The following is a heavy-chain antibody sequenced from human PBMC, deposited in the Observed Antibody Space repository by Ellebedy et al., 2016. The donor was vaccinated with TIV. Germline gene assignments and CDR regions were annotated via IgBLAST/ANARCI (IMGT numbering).Heavy chain of an antibody. Sequence: SETLSLTXTVSGGSISSYYWSWIRQPAGKGLVWIGRTSTSGTTNYNPSPKRRVTMSVDTSKNQFSLKLSSVTAADTAVYYCARDTGIGEAATDYWGQGTLVTVSS. D-gene: IGHD6-13*01. V-gene: IGHV4-4*07. J-gene: IGHJ4*02. CDR3: ARDTGIGEAATDY. CDR2: TSTSGTT. CDR1: GGSISSYY.